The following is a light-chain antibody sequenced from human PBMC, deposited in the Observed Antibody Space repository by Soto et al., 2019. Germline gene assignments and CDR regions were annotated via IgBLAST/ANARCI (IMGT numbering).Light chain of an antibody. CDR3: QQYSTYTT. CDR1: QSISSW. J-gene: IGKJ4*01. CDR2: DAS. V-gene: IGKV1-5*01. Sequence: DIQMTQSPSTLSASVGDRVTITCRASQSISSWLAWYQQKPGKAPKLLIYDASTLESGVPSRFSGTGYGTEFTLTVNSLLPDDVATYYCQQYSTYTTFGGGTKVEI.